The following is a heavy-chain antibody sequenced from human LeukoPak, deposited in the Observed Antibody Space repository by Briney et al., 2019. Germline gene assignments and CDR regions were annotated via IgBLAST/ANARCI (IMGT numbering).Heavy chain of an antibody. D-gene: IGHD3-10*01. Sequence: GGSLRLSCAASGFTFSSYAMHWVRQAPGKGLEWVAVISYDGSNKYYADSVKGRFTISRDNSKNTLYLQMNSLRAEDTAVYYCARDIYYGSGSSSPSDPWGQGTLVTVSS. CDR1: GFTFSSYA. J-gene: IGHJ5*02. CDR3: ARDIYYGSGSSSPSDP. CDR2: ISYDGSNK. V-gene: IGHV3-30*04.